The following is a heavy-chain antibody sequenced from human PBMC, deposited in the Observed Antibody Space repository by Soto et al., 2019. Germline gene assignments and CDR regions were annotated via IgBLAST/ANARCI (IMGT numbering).Heavy chain of an antibody. J-gene: IGHJ4*02. CDR3: ARGRAGISYY. V-gene: IGHV1-69*02. Sequence: QVQLVQSGAEVKKPGSSVKVSCKASGGTFSSYTISWVRQAPGQGLEWMGRIIPILGIANYAQKFQGRVMITADKSTSTAYMELSSLRSEDTAVYYCARGRAGISYYWGQGTLVTVSS. D-gene: IGHD6-19*01. CDR2: IIPILGIA. CDR1: GGTFSSYT.